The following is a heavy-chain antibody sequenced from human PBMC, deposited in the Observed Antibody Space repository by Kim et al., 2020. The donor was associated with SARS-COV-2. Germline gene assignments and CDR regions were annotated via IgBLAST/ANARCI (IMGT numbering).Heavy chain of an antibody. Sequence: YNEYAVSVKSRITINADTSKNQFSLQLNSVTPEDTAVYYCARALRGYIMVWGQGTLVTVSS. CDR3: ARALRGYIMV. J-gene: IGHJ4*02. V-gene: IGHV6-1*01. CDR2: YN. D-gene: IGHD3-22*01.